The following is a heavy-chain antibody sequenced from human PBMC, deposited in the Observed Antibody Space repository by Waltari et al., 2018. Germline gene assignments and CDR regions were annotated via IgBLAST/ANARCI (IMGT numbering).Heavy chain of an antibody. J-gene: IGHJ4*02. CDR2: INAGNGNT. D-gene: IGHD6-13*01. Sequence: QVQLVQSGAEVKKPGASVTVSCKASGYTFTSYAMHWVRQAPGQRLEWMGWINAGNGNTKYSQKFQGRVTITRDTSASTAYMELSSLRSEDTAVYYCARDGGYSSSPFDYWGQGTLVTVSS. V-gene: IGHV1-3*01. CDR3: ARDGGYSSSPFDY. CDR1: GYTFTSYA.